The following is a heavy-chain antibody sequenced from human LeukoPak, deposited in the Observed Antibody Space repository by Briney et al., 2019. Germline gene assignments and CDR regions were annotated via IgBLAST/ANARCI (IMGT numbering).Heavy chain of an antibody. D-gene: IGHD3-22*01. CDR3: AARLPYYDSSGYGQTFDY. Sequence: SVKVSCKASGFTFTSSAMQWVRQARGQRLEWIGWIVIGSGNTNYAQKFQERVTITRDMSTSTAYMELSSLRSEDTAVYYCAARLPYYDSSGYGQTFDYWGQGTLVTVSS. CDR2: IVIGSGNT. CDR1: GFTFTSSA. V-gene: IGHV1-58*02. J-gene: IGHJ4*02.